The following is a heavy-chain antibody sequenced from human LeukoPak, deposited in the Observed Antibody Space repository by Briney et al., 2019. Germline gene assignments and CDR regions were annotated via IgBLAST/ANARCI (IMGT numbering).Heavy chain of an antibody. J-gene: IGHJ4*02. Sequence: GGSLRLSCAASGFPFSTYWMHWVRQAPGKGLVWVSRISPGGSSRSYADSVKGRFIISRDNAKNTVSLQMNSLTAEDTAVYYCARDGGLLPDNWGKGTLVIVSS. CDR2: ISPGGSSR. CDR1: GFPFSTYW. D-gene: IGHD2-21*02. CDR3: ARDGGLLPDN. V-gene: IGHV3-74*01.